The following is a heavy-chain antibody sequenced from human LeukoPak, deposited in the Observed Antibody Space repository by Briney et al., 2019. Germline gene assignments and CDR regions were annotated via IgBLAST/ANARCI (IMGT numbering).Heavy chain of an antibody. CDR2: IYYSGSI. Sequence: SETLSLTCTVSGGSISSSYWSWIRQPPGKGLEWIGYIYYSGSINYNPSLKSRVTISVDTSKNQFSLKLSSVTAADTAVYYCARDPKGSPEYYYDSSGYPGAFDIWGQGTMVTVSS. CDR1: GGSISSSY. CDR3: ARDPKGSPEYYYDSSGYPGAFDI. D-gene: IGHD3-22*01. V-gene: IGHV4-59*01. J-gene: IGHJ3*02.